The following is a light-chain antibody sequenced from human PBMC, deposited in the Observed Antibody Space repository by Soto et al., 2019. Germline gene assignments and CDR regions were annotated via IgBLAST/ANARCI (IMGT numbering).Light chain of an antibody. CDR2: GAS. V-gene: IGKV3-20*01. Sequence: IVWTQAAGALCLAPGERGTISCRASQSVRSNQLAWHQQKPGQAPSPLIYGASSRATGVPDRLSGSGSGTDFTLTISRLQPSDYAVYFCQQSGGSSTFGQGTKVYIK. J-gene: IGKJ1*01. CDR1: QSVRSNQ. CDR3: QQSGGSST.